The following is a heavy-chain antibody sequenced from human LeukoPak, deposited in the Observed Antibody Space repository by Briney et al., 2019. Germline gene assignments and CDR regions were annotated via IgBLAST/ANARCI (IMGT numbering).Heavy chain of an antibody. J-gene: IGHJ4*02. CDR3: ARWAAGGGDY. Sequence: GESLMISCKGSGYSFTNYWIGWVRQMPGKGLEWMGIIYPGDSNTRYSPSFQGQVTISTDKSINTAYLQWSSLKASDTAMYYCARWAAGGGDYWGQGTLVTVSS. CDR2: IYPGDSNT. CDR1: GYSFTNYW. D-gene: IGHD2-8*02. V-gene: IGHV5-51*01.